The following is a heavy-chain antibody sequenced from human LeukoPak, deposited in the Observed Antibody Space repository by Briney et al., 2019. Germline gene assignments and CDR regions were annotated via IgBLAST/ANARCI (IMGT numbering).Heavy chain of an antibody. CDR3: AELGITMIGGV. Sequence: GESLRLSCAASGFTFSAYWMTWVRQAPGKGLAWVANIIEGGDLKYYVDSVKGRFTISRDNAKNSLYLQMNSLRAEDTAVYYCAELGITMIGGVWGKGTTVTISS. CDR2: IIEGGDLK. CDR1: GFTFSAYW. V-gene: IGHV3-7*01. J-gene: IGHJ6*04. D-gene: IGHD3-10*02.